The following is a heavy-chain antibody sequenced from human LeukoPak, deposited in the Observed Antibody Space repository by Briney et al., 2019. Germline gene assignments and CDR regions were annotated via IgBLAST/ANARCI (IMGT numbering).Heavy chain of an antibody. CDR2: ISASGGST. D-gene: IGHD1-14*01. CDR3: VKDRCDRATCPEV. Sequence: GGSVRLSCAVSGFSFSDYGMTWVRQAPGKGLDWVSVISASGGSTYYADSVKGRFSISRENSKNTLDLLMNGLRAEDTAVYYCVKDRCDRATCPEVWGQGTLVTVSS. J-gene: IGHJ4*02. CDR1: GFSFSDYG. V-gene: IGHV3-23*01.